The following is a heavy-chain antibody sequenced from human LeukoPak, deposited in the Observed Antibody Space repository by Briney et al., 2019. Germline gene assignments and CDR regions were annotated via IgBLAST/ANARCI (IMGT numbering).Heavy chain of an antibody. CDR3: ARELPREVTLDY. Sequence: GGSLRLSCVASEFDFFSYGMQWVRQAPGKGLVWVSRIFSGGTTTSYADSVKGRFTISRDNAKNTLYLQMNSLRAEDTAVYYCARELPREVTLDYWGQGTLVTVSP. J-gene: IGHJ4*01. CDR2: IFSGGTTT. CDR1: EFDFFSYG. V-gene: IGHV3-74*01. D-gene: IGHD2-21*02.